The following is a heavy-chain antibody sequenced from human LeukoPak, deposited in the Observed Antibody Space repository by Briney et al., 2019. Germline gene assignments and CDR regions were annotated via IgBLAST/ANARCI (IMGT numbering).Heavy chain of an antibody. CDR1: GGSISSSSFY. CDR2: IYYRGNT. V-gene: IGHV4-39*01. J-gene: IGHJ4*02. Sequence: PSETLSLTCTVSGGSISSSSFYWGWIRQPPGKGLEWIGSIYYRGNTYYNPSLKSRVTISVDTSKNQFSLKLSSVTAADTAVYYCARSIDGYISTFDYWGQGTLVTVSS. CDR3: ARSIDGYISTFDY. D-gene: IGHD5-24*01.